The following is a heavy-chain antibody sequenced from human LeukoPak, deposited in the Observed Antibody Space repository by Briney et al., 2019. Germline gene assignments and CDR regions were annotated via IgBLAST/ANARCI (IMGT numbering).Heavy chain of an antibody. Sequence: GGALRLSCAASGFTFSSDAMSWVRQAPGKGLEWVSAISGSGGSTYYADSVKGRFTISRDNSKNTLYLQMTSLRAEDTAVYYCATDLYYDFWSGYWESTTPLDYWGQGTLVAVSS. CDR2: ISGSGGST. CDR1: GFTFSSDA. J-gene: IGHJ4*02. D-gene: IGHD3-3*01. CDR3: ATDLYYDFWSGYWESTTPLDY. V-gene: IGHV3-23*01.